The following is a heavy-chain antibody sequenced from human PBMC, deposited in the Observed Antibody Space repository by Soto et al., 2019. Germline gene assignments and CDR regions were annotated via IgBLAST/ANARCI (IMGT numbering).Heavy chain of an antibody. CDR1: GGTLSSYA. Sequence: QVQLVQSGAEVKKPGSSVKVSCKASGGTLSSYAISWVRQAPGQGLEWMGGIIPIFGTANYAQKFQGRVTITADESTSTAYKELSSLRSEDTAVYYCASQSSGSYYDPYYHYGMDVWGQGTTVTVSS. J-gene: IGHJ6*01. CDR2: IIPIFGTA. D-gene: IGHD3-10*01. V-gene: IGHV1-69*01. CDR3: ASQSSGSYYDPYYHYGMDV.